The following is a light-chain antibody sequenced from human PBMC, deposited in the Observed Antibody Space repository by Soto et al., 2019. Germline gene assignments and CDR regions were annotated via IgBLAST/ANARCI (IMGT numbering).Light chain of an antibody. V-gene: IGKV3-20*01. Sequence: ESVLTQAPGTLSLSPGERATLSCRASQTVGSTYLAWYQQKPGQAPRLVIYGASSRATGIPDRFSGSGSGTDFTLTISRLEPEDFAVYYCQQYYTSPALTFGGGTKVDIK. CDR2: GAS. CDR3: QQYYTSPALT. CDR1: QTVGSTY. J-gene: IGKJ4*01.